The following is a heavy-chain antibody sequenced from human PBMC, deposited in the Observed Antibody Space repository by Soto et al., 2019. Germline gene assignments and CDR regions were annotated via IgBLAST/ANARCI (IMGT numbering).Heavy chain of an antibody. Sequence: GESLKISCQVSGYTFTIYWIGWVRQAPGKGLEWVSSISSSSSYIYYADSVKGRFTISRDNAKNSLYLQMNSLRAEDTAVYYCARDYGGNGGAFDIWGQGTMVTVSS. CDR1: GYTFTIYW. D-gene: IGHD4-17*01. CDR3: ARDYGGNGGAFDI. V-gene: IGHV3-21*01. J-gene: IGHJ3*02. CDR2: ISSSSSYI.